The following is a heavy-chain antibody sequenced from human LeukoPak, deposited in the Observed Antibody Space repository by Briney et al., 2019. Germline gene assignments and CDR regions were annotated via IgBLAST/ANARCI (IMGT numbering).Heavy chain of an antibody. D-gene: IGHD2-15*01. Sequence: GGSLRLSCAASGFTFSSYSMNWVRQAPGKGLEWVSYISSSSKTIYYADSVKGRFTISRDNSKNTVNLQMNSLRAEDTAVYYCAKDYSWAPEYWGQGTLVTVSS. J-gene: IGHJ4*02. V-gene: IGHV3-48*01. CDR2: ISSSSKTI. CDR3: AKDYSWAPEY. CDR1: GFTFSSYS.